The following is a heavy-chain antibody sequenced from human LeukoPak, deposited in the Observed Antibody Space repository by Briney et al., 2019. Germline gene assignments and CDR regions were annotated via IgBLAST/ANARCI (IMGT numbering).Heavy chain of an antibody. V-gene: IGHV3-33*01. CDR2: IWYDGSNK. Sequence: PGGSLRLSCAASGFTFSSYGMHWVRQAPGKGLEWVAVIWYDGSNKYYADSVKGRFTISRDNSKNTLYLQMNSLRAEDTAVYYCARDPMVRGVIGAFDIWGQGTMVTVSS. CDR3: ARDPMVRGVIGAFDI. CDR1: GFTFSSYG. J-gene: IGHJ3*02. D-gene: IGHD3-10*01.